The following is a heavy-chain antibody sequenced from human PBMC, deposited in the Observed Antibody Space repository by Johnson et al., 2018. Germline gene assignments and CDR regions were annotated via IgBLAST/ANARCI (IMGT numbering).Heavy chain of an antibody. CDR3: ATGAISGVIYREFFQH. Sequence: QVQLVQSGGGVVQPGRSLRLSCSASGFTFSIYAMHWVRQAPGKGLEWVAVISHDECIKYYVDSVKGRFTISRDNSKGTLYLQINSLRAEDTAVYYCATGAISGVIYREFFQHWGQGTLVTVSA. CDR1: GFTFSIYA. CDR2: ISHDECIK. V-gene: IGHV3-30*04. D-gene: IGHD3-10*01. J-gene: IGHJ1*01.